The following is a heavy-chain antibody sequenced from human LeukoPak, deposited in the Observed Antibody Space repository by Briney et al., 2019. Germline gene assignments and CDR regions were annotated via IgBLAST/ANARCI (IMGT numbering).Heavy chain of an antibody. CDR3: VKXWGSYFASGSSYFDY. J-gene: IGHJ4*02. Sequence: GGSLXLSCVASGFTFRNYGMHWVRQAPGKGLQWVAVTSHDGSNKYYADSVKGRFTISGDNSKNTVHMQMNSLRTEDTALYYCVKXWGSYFASGSSYFDYWGQGILVTVSS. V-gene: IGHV3-30*18. CDR2: TSHDGSNK. CDR1: GFTFRNYG. D-gene: IGHD3-10*01.